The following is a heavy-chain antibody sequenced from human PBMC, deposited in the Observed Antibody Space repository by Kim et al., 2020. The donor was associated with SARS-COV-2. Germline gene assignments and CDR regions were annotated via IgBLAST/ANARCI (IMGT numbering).Heavy chain of an antibody. CDR2: IYHSGST. V-gene: IGHV4-4*02. CDR1: GGSISSSNW. J-gene: IGHJ6*02. Sequence: SETLSLTCAVSGGSISSSNWWSWVRQPPGKGLEWIGEIYHSGSTNYNPSLKSRVTISVDKSKNQFSLKLSSVTAADTAVYYCARVSYCSGGSCYIYYGMDVWGQGTTVTVSS. CDR3: ARVSYCSGGSCYIYYGMDV. D-gene: IGHD2-15*01.